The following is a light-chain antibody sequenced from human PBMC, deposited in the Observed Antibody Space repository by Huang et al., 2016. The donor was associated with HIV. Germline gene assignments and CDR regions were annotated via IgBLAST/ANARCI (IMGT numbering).Light chain of an antibody. CDR1: PTILHDSDSRNY. Sequence: IVMTQSPDSLAVSLGERATINCKSSPTILHDSDSRNYLAWYQQKPGQPPRLLIHWASIRKSGVPDRFIGSGSGTDFTLTISSLQAEDVAVYYCQQYYSSPFTFGPGTNVDI. V-gene: IGKV4-1*01. J-gene: IGKJ3*01. CDR3: QQYYSSPFT. CDR2: WAS.